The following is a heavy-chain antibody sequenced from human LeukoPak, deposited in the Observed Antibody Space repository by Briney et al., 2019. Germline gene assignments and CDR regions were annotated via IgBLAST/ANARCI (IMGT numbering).Heavy chain of an antibody. D-gene: IGHD6-19*01. CDR3: ARWLYSSGWAIDY. Sequence: SGGSLRLSCAASGFTFSSYWMHWVRQAPGKGLVWVSRINSDGSSTRYADSVKGRFTISRDNAKNTLYLQMNSLRAEDTAVYYCARWLYSSGWAIDYWGQGTLVTVSS. CDR2: INSDGSST. V-gene: IGHV3-74*01. CDR1: GFTFSSYW. J-gene: IGHJ4*02.